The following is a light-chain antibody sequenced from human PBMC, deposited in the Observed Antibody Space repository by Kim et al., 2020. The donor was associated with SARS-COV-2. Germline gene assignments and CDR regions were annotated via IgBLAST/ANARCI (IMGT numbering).Light chain of an antibody. CDR1: SSNNGNNA. V-gene: IGLV1-44*01. CDR3: ATWDDNLKDV. Sequence: QSVLTQPPSASVTPGQRVTISCSGGSSNNGNNAVNWYKHLPGTAPQLLIYNNDQRPSGVPDRFSASKSGASASLAISGLHSEDEANYYCATWDDNLKDVFGTGTKVTVL. J-gene: IGLJ1*01. CDR2: NND.